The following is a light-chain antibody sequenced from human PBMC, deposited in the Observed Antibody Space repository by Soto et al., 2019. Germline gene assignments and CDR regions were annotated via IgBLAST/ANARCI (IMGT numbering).Light chain of an antibody. CDR3: QHYRSSWT. Sequence: EIVLTQSPGTLSLSPGERATLSCRASQSVSSSFLAWYQQKPGQPPRLLIYGTSSSATGIPERFSGSGSGTDFTLTNSRLEHEDFAVYYCQHYRSSWTFGRGTKVEVK. CDR1: QSVSSSF. CDR2: GTS. J-gene: IGKJ1*01. V-gene: IGKV3-20*01.